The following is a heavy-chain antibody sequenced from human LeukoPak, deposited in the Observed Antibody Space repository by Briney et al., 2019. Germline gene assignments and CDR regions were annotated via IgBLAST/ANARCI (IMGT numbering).Heavy chain of an antibody. D-gene: IGHD5-12*01. Sequence: GGSLRLSCAASGFTFSSYGMHWVRQAPGKGLEWVAVISYDGSNKYYADSVKGRFTISRDNSKNTLYLQMNSLRAEDTAVYYCAKDNGYDESYIDYRGQGTLVTVSS. J-gene: IGHJ4*02. CDR2: ISYDGSNK. CDR3: AKDNGYDESYIDY. V-gene: IGHV3-30*18. CDR1: GFTFSSYG.